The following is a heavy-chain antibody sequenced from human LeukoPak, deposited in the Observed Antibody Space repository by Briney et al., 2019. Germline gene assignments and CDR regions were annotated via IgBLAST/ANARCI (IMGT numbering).Heavy chain of an antibody. Sequence: SQTLSLTCTVSGGSISSGGYYWSWIRQHPGKGLEWIGYIYYSGSTYYNPSLKSRVTISVDTSKNQFSLKLSSVTAADTAVYYCARQVAARGLGMDVWGQGTTVTVSS. J-gene: IGHJ6*02. CDR1: GGSISSGGYY. CDR3: ARQVAARGLGMDV. D-gene: IGHD6-6*01. CDR2: IYYSGST. V-gene: IGHV4-31*03.